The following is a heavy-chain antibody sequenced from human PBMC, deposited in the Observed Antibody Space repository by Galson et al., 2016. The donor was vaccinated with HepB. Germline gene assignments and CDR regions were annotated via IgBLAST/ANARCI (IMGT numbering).Heavy chain of an antibody. CDR2: ISSSSSYT. J-gene: IGHJ4*02. D-gene: IGHD3-3*01. Sequence: SLRLSCAASGFTFSDYYMTWIRQAPGKGPEWVSYISSSSSYTNYADSVKGRFTISRDNAKNSLYLQMNSLRAEDTAVYYCARRWSGLVDWGQGILVTVSS. V-gene: IGHV3-11*06. CDR3: ARRWSGLVD. CDR1: GFTFSDYY.